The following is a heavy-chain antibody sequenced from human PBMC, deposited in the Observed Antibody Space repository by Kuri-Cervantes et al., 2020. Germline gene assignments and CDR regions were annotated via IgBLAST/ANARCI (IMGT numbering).Heavy chain of an antibody. J-gene: IGHJ3*01. CDR1: GFTFSDYY. CDR3: ARGDYYDSSGYYHDAYDV. D-gene: IGHD3-22*01. V-gene: IGHV3-11*04. Sequence: GESLKISCAASGFTFSDYYMSWIRQAPGKGLEWVSYISSSGSTIYYADSVKGRFTISRDNAKNSLYLQMNSLSAEDTAVYYCARGDYYDSSGYYHDAYDVWGHGTMVTVSS. CDR2: ISSSGSTI.